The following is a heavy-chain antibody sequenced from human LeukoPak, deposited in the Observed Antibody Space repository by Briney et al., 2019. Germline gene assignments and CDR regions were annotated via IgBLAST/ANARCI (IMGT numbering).Heavy chain of an antibody. J-gene: IGHJ4*02. CDR3: ARGLDLEGLDS. V-gene: IGHV4-34*01. CDR1: GGSFSDYN. D-gene: IGHD1-1*01. CDR2: INDSGTT. Sequence: PSETLSLTCGVYGGSFSDYNWSWLRQSPEKGLEWIGEINDSGTTHYNPSLQSRVTISVDTANHQLSLRLNSLTAAGTAVYFCARGLDLEGLDSWGPGTLVTVS.